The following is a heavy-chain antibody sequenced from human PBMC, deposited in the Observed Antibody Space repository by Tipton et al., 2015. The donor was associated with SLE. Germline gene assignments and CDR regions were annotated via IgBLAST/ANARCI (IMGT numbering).Heavy chain of an antibody. D-gene: IGHD2-15*01. CDR3: ARVAQGTLTVYSIDY. Sequence: GLVKPSGTLSLTCGVSGGSIARNKWWTWVRQSPGKGLEWIGEISHSGDTDYNPSLKSRVTMSVDKSKNQFSLKLSSVTAADTAVYYCARVAQGTLTVYSIDYWGQGTLVTVSS. V-gene: IGHV4-4*02. CDR2: ISHSGDT. J-gene: IGHJ4*02. CDR1: GGSIARNKW.